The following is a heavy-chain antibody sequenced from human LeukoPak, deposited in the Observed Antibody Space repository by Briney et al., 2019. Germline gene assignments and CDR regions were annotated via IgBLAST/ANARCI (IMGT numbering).Heavy chain of an antibody. V-gene: IGHV1-18*01. J-gene: IGHJ5*02. CDR3: ARGYPSDFWSGYYGNWFDP. CDR2: ISAYNGNT. CDR1: GYTFTSYG. D-gene: IGHD3-3*01. Sequence: ASVKVSCKASGYTFTSYGISWVRQAPGQGLEWMGWISAYNGNTNYAQKLQGRVTMTTDTSTSTAYMELRSLRSDDTAVYCCARGYPSDFWSGYYGNWFDPWGQGTLVTVSS.